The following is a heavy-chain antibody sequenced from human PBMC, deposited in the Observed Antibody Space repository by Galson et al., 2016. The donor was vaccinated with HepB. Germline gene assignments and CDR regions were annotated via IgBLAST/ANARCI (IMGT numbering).Heavy chain of an antibody. CDR3: ASGTWDSGLKW. CDR1: GDSVSSNSGA. CDR2: TYYTSKWNN. J-gene: IGHJ4*02. Sequence: CAISGDSVSSNSGAWNWIRQSPSRGLEWLGRTYYTSKWNNDYAVSVKSRININPDTSKNQFSLQLNSVLPEDTAMYYCASGTWDSGLKWWGQGTPVTVSS. D-gene: IGHD1-26*01. V-gene: IGHV6-1*01.